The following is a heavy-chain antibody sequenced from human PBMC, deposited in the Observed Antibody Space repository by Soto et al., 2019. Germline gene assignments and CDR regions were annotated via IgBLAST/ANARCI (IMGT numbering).Heavy chain of an antibody. CDR1: GFDFNNYG. Sequence: PGGSLRLSCAFSGFDFNNYGVNWVRQAPGKGLEWVSSVSKSDYTYYSDSVKGRFTISRDNAKNSVSLQMNSLRAEDTAVYYCAREDSIIIPAVSDFWGQGTLVTVSS. D-gene: IGHD2-2*01. J-gene: IGHJ4*02. V-gene: IGHV3-21*01. CDR2: VSKSDYT. CDR3: AREDSIIIPAVSDF.